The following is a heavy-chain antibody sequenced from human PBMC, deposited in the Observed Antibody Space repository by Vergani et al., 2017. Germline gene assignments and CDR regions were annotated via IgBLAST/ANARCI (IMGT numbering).Heavy chain of an antibody. Sequence: EVQLVESGGGLVKRGGSLRLSCAASGFTFSSYTMNWVRQAPGKGLEWVSSISSSSTYIYYADSVKGRFTITRDNAKNSLYLQMNSLSAEDTAVYYCAREPAAGTGGWFDPWGQGTLVTVSS. CDR3: AREPAAGTGGWFDP. D-gene: IGHD6-13*01. CDR2: ISSSSTYI. V-gene: IGHV3-21*01. J-gene: IGHJ5*02. CDR1: GFTFSSYT.